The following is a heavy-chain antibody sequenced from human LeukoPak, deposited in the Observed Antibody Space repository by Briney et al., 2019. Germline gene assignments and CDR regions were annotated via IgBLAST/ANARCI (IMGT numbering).Heavy chain of an antibody. CDR3: ARDYGGNSDY. D-gene: IGHD4-23*01. CDR2: ITSSSAYI. J-gene: IGHJ4*02. Sequence: SGGSLRLSCAASGFTISTYTMNWVRQAPGKGLEWVSSITSSSAYIFYADSVKGRFTISRDNAKKSLYLQMSSLRAEDTAVYYCARDYGGNSDYWGQGALVTVSS. CDR1: GFTISTYT. V-gene: IGHV3-21*01.